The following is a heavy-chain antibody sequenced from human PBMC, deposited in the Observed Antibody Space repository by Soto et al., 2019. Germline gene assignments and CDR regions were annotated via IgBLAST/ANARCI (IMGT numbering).Heavy chain of an antibody. CDR2: ISAYNGNT. Sequence: GASVKVSCKASGYTFTSYGIGWVRQAPGQGLEWMGWISAYNGNTNYAQKLQGRVTMTTDTSTSTAYMELRSLRSDDTAVYYCARDGSWTGWGYYYYGMDVWGQGTTVTVSS. V-gene: IGHV1-18*01. CDR1: GYTFTSYG. CDR3: ARDGSWTGWGYYYYGMDV. D-gene: IGHD6-13*01. J-gene: IGHJ6*02.